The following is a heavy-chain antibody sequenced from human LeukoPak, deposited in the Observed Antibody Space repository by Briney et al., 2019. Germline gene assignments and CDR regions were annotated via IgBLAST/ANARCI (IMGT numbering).Heavy chain of an antibody. D-gene: IGHD3-16*02. J-gene: IGHJ4*02. V-gene: IGHV3-48*01. Sequence: SGGSLRLSCAASGFTFSSYAMNWVRQAPGKGLEWVSYISSSSNTIYYADSVKGRFTISRDNAKNSLYLQINSLRAEDTAVYYCARVIQSIKPRSIRDYVWGSYRYYTFDYWGQGTLVTVSS. CDR1: GFTFSSYA. CDR2: ISSSSNTI. CDR3: ARVIQSIKPRSIRDYVWGSYRYYTFDY.